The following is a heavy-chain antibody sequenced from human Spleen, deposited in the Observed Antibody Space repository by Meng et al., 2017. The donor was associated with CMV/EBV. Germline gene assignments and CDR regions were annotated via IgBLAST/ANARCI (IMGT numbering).Heavy chain of an antibody. CDR1: DYY. D-gene: IGHD3-22*01. Sequence: DYYMSWIRQAPRKGLEWASFISNSGSAVYYADSVKGRFTISRDNAKNSLYLQMNSLRAEDTAVYYCARVSHYFDSSGYPYYDAFAIWGQGTMVTVSS. CDR2: ISNSGSAV. V-gene: IGHV3-11*01. J-gene: IGHJ3*02. CDR3: ARVSHYFDSSGYPYYDAFAI.